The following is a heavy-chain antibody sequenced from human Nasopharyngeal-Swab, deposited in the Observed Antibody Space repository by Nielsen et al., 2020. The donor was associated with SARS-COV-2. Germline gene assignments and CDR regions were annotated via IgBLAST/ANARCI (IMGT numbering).Heavy chain of an antibody. CDR3: ARGGSSFPFDY. J-gene: IGHJ4*02. Sequence: GGSLRLSCAAYGFAFSAYTMNWVRQAAGKGLEWVANIKQDGSGSYYVDSVKGRFTISRDDANNSLYLQMNSLRAGDTGVYYCARGGSSFPFDYWGPGTLVTVSS. CDR1: GFAFSAYT. D-gene: IGHD6-13*01. CDR2: IKQDGSGS. V-gene: IGHV3-7*01.